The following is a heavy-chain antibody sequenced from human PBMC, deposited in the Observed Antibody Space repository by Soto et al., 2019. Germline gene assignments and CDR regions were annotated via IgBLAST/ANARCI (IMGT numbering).Heavy chain of an antibody. CDR2: INHSGST. Sequence: SETLSLTCAVYGGSFSGYYWSWIRQPPGKGLEWIGEINHSGSTNYNPSLKSRVTISVDTSKNQFSLKLSSVTAADTAVYYCARGLLPQHNFDYWGQGTLVTVSS. D-gene: IGHD2-15*01. J-gene: IGHJ4*02. CDR3: ARGLLPQHNFDY. CDR1: GGSFSGYY. V-gene: IGHV4-34*01.